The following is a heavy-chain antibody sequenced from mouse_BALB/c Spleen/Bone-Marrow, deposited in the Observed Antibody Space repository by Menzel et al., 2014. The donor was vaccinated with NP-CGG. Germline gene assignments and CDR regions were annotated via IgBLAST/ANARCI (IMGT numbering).Heavy chain of an antibody. CDR3: ARGGAYYGLAY. D-gene: IGHD1-1*01. J-gene: IGHJ2*01. V-gene: IGHV1-39*01. CDR1: GYSFTDYI. CDR2: INPYYGTT. Sequence: VQLQQSGPELVKPGASVKISCKAPGYSFTDYIMLWVKQSHGKSLEWIGKINPYYGTTNYNLKFKGKATFTVDKSTSTAYMQLSSLTSEDSAVYYCARGGAYYGLAYWGQGTTLTVSS.